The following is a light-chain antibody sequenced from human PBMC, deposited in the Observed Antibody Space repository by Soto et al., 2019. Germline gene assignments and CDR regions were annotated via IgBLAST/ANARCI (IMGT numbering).Light chain of an antibody. CDR1: QSVSTN. V-gene: IGKV3-15*01. CDR3: QQYNNWTPLT. J-gene: IGKJ4*01. CDR2: GSS. Sequence: EIAMPQSPATPSVSPGERATLSCSASQSVSTNLAWYQQKPCQAPRRLIFGSSIKATGIPARFSGSGSGTEYTLIICSLQSEDCAVYYCQQYNNWTPLTFGGGTKVEIK.